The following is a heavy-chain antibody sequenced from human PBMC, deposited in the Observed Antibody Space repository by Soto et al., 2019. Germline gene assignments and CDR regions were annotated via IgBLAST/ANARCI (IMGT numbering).Heavy chain of an antibody. J-gene: IGHJ4*02. CDR2: ISSSSSCT. V-gene: IGHV3-11*06. Sequence: PGGSLRLSCAASGFTFSDYYMSWIRQAPGKGLEWVSYISSSSSCTNYADSVKGRFTISRDNSKNTLYLQMNSLRDEDTAVYYCARARPHHDYWGQGTLVTVSS. CDR3: ARARPHHDY. CDR1: GFTFSDYY.